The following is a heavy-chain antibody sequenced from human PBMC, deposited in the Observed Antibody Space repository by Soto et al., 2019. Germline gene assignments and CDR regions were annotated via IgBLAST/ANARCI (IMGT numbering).Heavy chain of an antibody. J-gene: IGHJ4*02. CDR1: GGSISSGDYY. V-gene: IGHV4-30-4*01. CDR2: IYYSGST. CDR3: ARRYYGILTGYSHPDY. Sequence: QVQLQESGPGLVKPSQTLSLTCTVSGGSISSGDYYWSWIRQPPGKGLEWIGYIYYSGSTYYNPSLKSRVTISVDTSKNQFSLKLSSVTAADTAVYYCARRYYGILTGYSHPDYWGQGTLVTVSS. D-gene: IGHD3-9*01.